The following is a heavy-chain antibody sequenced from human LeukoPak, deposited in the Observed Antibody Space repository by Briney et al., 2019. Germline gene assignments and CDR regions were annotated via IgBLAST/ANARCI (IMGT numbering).Heavy chain of an antibody. V-gene: IGHV3-9*01. CDR2: ISWNSGSI. J-gene: IGHJ4*02. Sequence: GRSLRLSCAASGFTFDDYAMHWVRQAPGKGLEWVSGISWNSGSIGYADSVKGRFTISRDNAKNSLYLQMNSLRAEDTALYYCARAEDPLFDYWGQGTLVTVSS. CDR1: GFTFDDYA. CDR3: ARAEDPLFDY.